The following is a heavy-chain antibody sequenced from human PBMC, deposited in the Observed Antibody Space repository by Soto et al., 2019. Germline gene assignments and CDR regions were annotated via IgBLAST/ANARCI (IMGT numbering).Heavy chain of an antibody. V-gene: IGHV3-21*01. Sequence: GGSLRLSCAASGFTFSSYSMNWVRQAPGKGLEWVSSISSSSYIYYADSVKGRFTISRDNAKNSLYLQMNSLRAEDTAVYYCARDLGYSNSWFDPWGQGTLVTVSS. D-gene: IGHD4-4*01. J-gene: IGHJ5*02. CDR1: GFTFSSYS. CDR2: ISSSSYI. CDR3: ARDLGYSNSWFDP.